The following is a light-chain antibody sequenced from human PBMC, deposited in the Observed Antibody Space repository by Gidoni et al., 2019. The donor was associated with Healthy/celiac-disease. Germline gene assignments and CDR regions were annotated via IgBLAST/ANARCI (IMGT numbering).Light chain of an antibody. CDR1: SSDVGGYNY. J-gene: IGLJ3*02. V-gene: IGLV2-14*01. CDR3: SSYTSSSTLM. Sequence: QSALPQPASVSGSPGQSITISCTGTSSDVGGYNYVYWYQQHPGKAPKLMIYDVSNRPSGVSNRFSGSKSGNTASLTISGLQAEDEADYYCSSYTSSSTLMFGGGTKLTVL. CDR2: DVS.